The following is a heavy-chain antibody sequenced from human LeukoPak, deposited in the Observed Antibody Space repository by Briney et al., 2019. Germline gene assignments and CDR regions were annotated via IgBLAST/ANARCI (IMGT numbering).Heavy chain of an antibody. CDR3: TRALRYNWNDVFGY. V-gene: IGHV3-49*03. J-gene: IGHJ4*02. CDR1: GFTFSDYY. D-gene: IGHD1-20*01. CDR2: IRSKAYGGTT. Sequence: SLRLSCAASGFTFSDYYMSWIRQAPGKGLEWVAFIRSKAYGGTTEYAASVKGRFAITRDDSKSIVYLQMNSLKTEDTAVYYCTRALRYNWNDVFGYWGQGTLVTVSS.